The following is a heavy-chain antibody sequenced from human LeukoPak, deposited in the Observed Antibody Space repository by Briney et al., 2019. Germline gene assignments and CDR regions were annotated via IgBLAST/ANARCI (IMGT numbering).Heavy chain of an antibody. Sequence: PGGSLGLSCAAPGFSFSSYSMNWVRQAPGRGLEWVSSISASGNYIYYADSVKGRFTISRDSAENSLYLQMNSLRAEDTAVYYCARGLYYYGTDAFDIWGQGTMVTVS. CDR2: ISASGNYI. CDR1: GFSFSSYS. CDR3: ARGLYYYGTDAFDI. J-gene: IGHJ3*02. V-gene: IGHV3-21*01. D-gene: IGHD3-16*01.